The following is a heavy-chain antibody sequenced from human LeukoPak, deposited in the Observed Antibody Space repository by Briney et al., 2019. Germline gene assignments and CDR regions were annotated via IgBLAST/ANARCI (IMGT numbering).Heavy chain of an antibody. J-gene: IGHJ4*02. CDR2: IYNSGNI. CDR3: GRTCPPVY. D-gene: IGHD2-15*01. CDR1: GGSISSYY. V-gene: IGHV4-59*01. Sequence: SETLSLTCPVSGGSISSYYWSWIRQPPGKGLEWIGYIYNSGNINYNPSLKSRVTMSLDTSKNQISLKLNSVTAADTAVYCSGRTCPPVYWGQGTLVTVSS.